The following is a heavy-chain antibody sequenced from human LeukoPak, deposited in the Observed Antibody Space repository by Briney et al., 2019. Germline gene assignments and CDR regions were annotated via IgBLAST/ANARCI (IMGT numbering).Heavy chain of an antibody. Sequence: SVKVSCKASGGTFISYAISWVRQAPGQGLEWMGGIIPIFGTANYAQKFQGRVTITADESTSTAYMELSSLRSGDTAVYYCARERYSSGWYDYYYGMDVWGQGTTVTVSS. J-gene: IGHJ6*02. CDR3: ARERYSSGWYDYYYGMDV. CDR1: GGTFISYA. V-gene: IGHV1-69*13. D-gene: IGHD6-19*01. CDR2: IIPIFGTA.